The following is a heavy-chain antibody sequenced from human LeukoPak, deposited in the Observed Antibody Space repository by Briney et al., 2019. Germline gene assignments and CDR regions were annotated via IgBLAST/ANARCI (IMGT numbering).Heavy chain of an antibody. CDR2: ISGSGGST. J-gene: IGHJ3*02. D-gene: IGHD3-22*01. CDR1: GFTSSSYG. CDR3: AKSTAYYYDSSGYRAFDI. V-gene: IGHV3-23*01. Sequence: PGGSLRLSCAASGFTSSSYGMSWVRQAPGKGLEWVSAISGSGGSTYYADSVKGRFTISRDNSKNTLYLQMNSLRAEDTAVYYCAKSTAYYYDSSGYRAFDIWGQGTMVTVSS.